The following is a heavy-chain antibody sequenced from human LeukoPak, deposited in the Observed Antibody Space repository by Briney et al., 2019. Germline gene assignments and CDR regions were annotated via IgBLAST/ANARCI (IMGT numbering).Heavy chain of an antibody. CDR2: ISGSGGST. Sequence: GGSLRLSCAASGFTFSSYGMSWGRQATGKGLEWVSAISGSGGSTYYADSVKGRFTISRDNSKNTLYLQMNSLRAEDTAVYYCARDTDRYYFDYWGQGTLVTVSS. CDR1: GFTFSSYG. CDR3: ARDTDRYYFDY. J-gene: IGHJ4*02. V-gene: IGHV3-23*01.